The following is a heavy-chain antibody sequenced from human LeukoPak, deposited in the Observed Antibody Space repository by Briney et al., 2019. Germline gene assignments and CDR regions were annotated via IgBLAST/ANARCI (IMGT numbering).Heavy chain of an antibody. CDR3: AKNTFPYYYDSSGYFDY. CDR2: ISGSGGST. CDR1: GFTFSSYA. J-gene: IGHJ4*02. Sequence: GGSLRLSCAASGFTFSSYAMSWVRQAPGKGVAGVSAISGSGGSTYYADSVKGRFTISRDNSKNTLYLQMNSLRAEDTAVYYCAKNTFPYYYDSSGYFDYWGQGTLVTVSS. D-gene: IGHD3-22*01. V-gene: IGHV3-23*01.